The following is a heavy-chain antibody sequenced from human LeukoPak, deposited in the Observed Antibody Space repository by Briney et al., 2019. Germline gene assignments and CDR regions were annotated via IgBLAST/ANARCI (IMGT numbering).Heavy chain of an antibody. J-gene: IGHJ4*02. CDR1: GFTFSSYA. Sequence: KPGGSLRLSCAASGFTFSSYAMSWVRQAPGKGLEWVSAISGSGGSAYYADSVKGRFTISRDNSKNTLYLQMNSLRAEDTAVYYCARANWGRNCSGGSCYSFLMGLDYWGQGNLVTVSS. CDR3: ARANWGRNCSGGSCYSFLMGLDY. D-gene: IGHD2-15*01. CDR2: ISGSGGSA. V-gene: IGHV3-23*01.